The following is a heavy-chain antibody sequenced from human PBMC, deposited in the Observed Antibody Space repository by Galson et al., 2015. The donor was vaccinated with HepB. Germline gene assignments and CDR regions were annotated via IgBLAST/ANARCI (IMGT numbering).Heavy chain of an antibody. CDR1: GYTLTGYY. J-gene: IGHJ6*03. CDR3: ARPHYDYYMDV. V-gene: IGHV1-2*06. Sequence: SVKVSCKASGYTLTGYYMHWVRQAPGQGLEWMGRIDPNSGGTNYAQKFQGRVTMTRDTSISTAYMELSRLRSDDTAVYYCARPHYDYYMDVWGKGTTVTVSS. CDR2: IDPNSGGT.